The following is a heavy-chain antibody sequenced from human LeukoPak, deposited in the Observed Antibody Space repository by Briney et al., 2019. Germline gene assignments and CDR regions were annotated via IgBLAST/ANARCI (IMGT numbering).Heavy chain of an antibody. CDR1: GGTFSSYA. CDR3: ASGGGNSGPYFDY. Sequence: ASVKVSCKASGGTFSSYAISWVRQAPGQGHEWMGGIIPIFGTANYAQKFQGRVTITADKSTSTAYMELSSLRSEDTAVYYCASGGGNSGPYFDYWGQGTLVTVSS. D-gene: IGHD4-23*01. V-gene: IGHV1-69*06. J-gene: IGHJ4*02. CDR2: IIPIFGTA.